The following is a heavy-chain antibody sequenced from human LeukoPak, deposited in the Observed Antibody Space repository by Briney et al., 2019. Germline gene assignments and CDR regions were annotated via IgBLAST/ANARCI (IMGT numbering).Heavy chain of an antibody. V-gene: IGHV3-7*01. Sequence: GGSLRLSCAASGFTFSSYWMSWVRQAPGKVLEWVANIKQDGNEKYYVDSVKGRFAISRDNAKNSVYLQMNSLRAEDTAVYYCARDGDLLRFLEWLPNWFDPWGQGTLVTVSS. CDR2: IKQDGNEK. D-gene: IGHD3-3*01. J-gene: IGHJ5*02. CDR3: ARDGDLLRFLEWLPNWFDP. CDR1: GFTFSSYW.